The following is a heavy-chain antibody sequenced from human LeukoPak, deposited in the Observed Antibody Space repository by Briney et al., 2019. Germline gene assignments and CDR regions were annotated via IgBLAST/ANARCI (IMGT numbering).Heavy chain of an antibody. CDR1: GGSISSYY. J-gene: IGHJ6*03. CDR2: IYYSGST. D-gene: IGHD4-23*01. Sequence: SETLSLTCTVSGGSISSYYLSWIRQPPGKGLEWIGDIYYSGSTNYNPSLKSRVTISVDTSKNQFSLKLSSVTAADTAVYYCARSHGGNSGRSEYYYYYYYMDVWGKGTTVTVSS. V-gene: IGHV4-59*01. CDR3: ARSHGGNSGRSEYYYYYYYMDV.